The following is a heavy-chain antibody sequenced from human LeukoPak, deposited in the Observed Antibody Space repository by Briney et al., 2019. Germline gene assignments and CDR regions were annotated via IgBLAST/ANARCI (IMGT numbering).Heavy chain of an antibody. D-gene: IGHD5-12*01. V-gene: IGHV3-48*03. CDR2: ISSSGSTI. Sequence: GGSLRLSCAASGFTFSSYEMNWVRQAPGKGLEWVSYISSSGSTIYYADSVKGRFTISRDNSKNTLYLQMNSLRAEDTAVYYCARVARGYSGYPFDYWGQGTLVTVSS. J-gene: IGHJ4*02. CDR1: GFTFSSYE. CDR3: ARVARGYSGYPFDY.